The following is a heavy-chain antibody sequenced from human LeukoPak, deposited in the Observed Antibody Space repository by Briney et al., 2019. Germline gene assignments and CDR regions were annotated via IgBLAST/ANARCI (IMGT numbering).Heavy chain of an antibody. J-gene: IGHJ3*02. CDR2: ISYSGSS. CDR3: ARRRFTYYYDSSGYYLAGDAFDI. V-gene: IGHV4-59*01. D-gene: IGHD3-22*01. CDR1: GGSISSYY. Sequence: SETLSLTCTVSGGSISSYYWSWIRQPPGKGLEWIGYISYSGSSNYNPSLKSRVSISVDTSKNQFSLKLNSVTAADTAVYYCARRRFTYYYDSSGYYLAGDAFDIWGQGTMVTVSS.